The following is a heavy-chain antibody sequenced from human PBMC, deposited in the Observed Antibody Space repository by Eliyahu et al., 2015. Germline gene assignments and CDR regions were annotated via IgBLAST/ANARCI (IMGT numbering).Heavy chain of an antibody. CDR1: GGSFSGYY. CDR3: ARGDGGVVIEFLYYYYYMDV. V-gene: IGHV4-34*01. J-gene: IGHJ6*03. Sequence: QVQLQQWGAGLLKPSETLSLTCAVYGGSFSGYYWSWIRQPPGKGLEWIGEINHSGSTNYNPSLKSRVTISVDTSKNQFSLKLSSVTAADTAVYYCARGDGGVVIEFLYYYYYMDVWGKGTTVTVSS. D-gene: IGHD3-3*01. CDR2: INHSGST.